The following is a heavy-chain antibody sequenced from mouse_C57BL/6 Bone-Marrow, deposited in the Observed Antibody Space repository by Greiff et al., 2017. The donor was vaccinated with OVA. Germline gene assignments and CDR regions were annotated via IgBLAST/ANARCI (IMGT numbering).Heavy chain of an antibody. CDR2: IHPNSGST. CDR3: ARRDSNYGAWFAY. Sequence: QVQLQQPGAELVKPGASVKLSCKASGYTFTSYWMHWVKPRPGQGLEWIGMIHPNSGSTNYNEKFKSKATLTVDKSSSTAYMQLSSLTSEDSAVYYCARRDSNYGAWFAYWGQGTLVTVSA. J-gene: IGHJ3*01. V-gene: IGHV1-64*01. CDR1: GYTFTSYW. D-gene: IGHD2-5*01.